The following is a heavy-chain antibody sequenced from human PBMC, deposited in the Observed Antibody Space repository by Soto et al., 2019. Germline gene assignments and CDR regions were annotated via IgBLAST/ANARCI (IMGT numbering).Heavy chain of an antibody. Sequence: GGSLRLSCSASGFTFSSYAMHWVRQAPGKGLEYVSAISSNGGSTYYADSVKGRFTISRDNSKNTLYLQMSSLRAEDTAVYYCVKVGEVAVAGRNDYYYYYGMDVWGQGTTVTVSS. J-gene: IGHJ6*02. D-gene: IGHD6-19*01. CDR2: ISSNGGST. CDR1: GFTFSSYA. V-gene: IGHV3-64D*08. CDR3: VKVGEVAVAGRNDYYYYYGMDV.